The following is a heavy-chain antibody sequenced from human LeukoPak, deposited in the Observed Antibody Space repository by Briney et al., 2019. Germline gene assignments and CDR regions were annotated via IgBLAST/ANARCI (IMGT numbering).Heavy chain of an antibody. Sequence: GGSLRLSCAASGFTFSGSAMHWVRQASGKGLEWVGRIRSKANSYATAYAASVKGRFTISRDDSKNTAYLQMNSPKTEDTAVYYCTRHFGRIETYYYYYYMDVWGKGTTVTVSS. CDR3: TRHFGRIETYYYYYYMDV. CDR2: IRSKANSYAT. V-gene: IGHV3-73*01. J-gene: IGHJ6*03. CDR1: GFTFSGSA. D-gene: IGHD3-16*01.